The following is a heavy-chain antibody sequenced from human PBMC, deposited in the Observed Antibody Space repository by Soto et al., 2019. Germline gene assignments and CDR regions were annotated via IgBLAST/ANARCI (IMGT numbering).Heavy chain of an antibody. CDR3: ARLLLPGVVVAASGFDP. Sequence: SETLSLTCTVSGGSISSSSYYWGWIRQPPGKGLEWIGSIYYSGSTYYNPSLKSRVTISVDTSKNQFSLKLSSVTAADTAVYYCARLLLPGVVVAASGFDPWGQGTLVTVSS. CDR1: GGSISSSSYY. J-gene: IGHJ5*02. CDR2: IYYSGST. D-gene: IGHD2-15*01. V-gene: IGHV4-39*01.